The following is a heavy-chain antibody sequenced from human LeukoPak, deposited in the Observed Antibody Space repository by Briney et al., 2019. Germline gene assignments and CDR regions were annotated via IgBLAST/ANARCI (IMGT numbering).Heavy chain of an antibody. CDR1: GGTFSSYA. J-gene: IGHJ4*02. V-gene: IGHV1-69*06. D-gene: IGHD3-22*01. CDR2: IIPIFGTA. Sequence: SVKVSCKASGGTFSSYAISWVRQAPGQGLEWMGGIIPIFGTANYAQKFQGRVTITADKSTSTAYMELSSLRSEDTAVYYCARDRPLYDSSGYYSYLGDYWGQGTLVTVSS. CDR3: ARDRPLYDSSGYYSYLGDY.